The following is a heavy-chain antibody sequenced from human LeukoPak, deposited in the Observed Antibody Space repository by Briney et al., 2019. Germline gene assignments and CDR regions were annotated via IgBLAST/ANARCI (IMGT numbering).Heavy chain of an antibody. J-gene: IGHJ3*02. CDR1: GFTVSSNY. CDR2: INSGGNT. Sequence: GGSLRLSCAASGFTVSSNYMSWVRQAPGKGLEWVSLINSGGNTYYADSVKGRFTISRDNAKNSLYLQMNSLRAEDTAVYYCARDLPTETTVPYDAFDIWGQGTMATVSS. D-gene: IGHD4-17*01. V-gene: IGHV3-66*01. CDR3: ARDLPTETTVPYDAFDI.